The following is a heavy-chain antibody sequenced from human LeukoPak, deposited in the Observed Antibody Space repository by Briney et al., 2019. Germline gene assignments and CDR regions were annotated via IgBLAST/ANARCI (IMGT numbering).Heavy chain of an antibody. CDR1: GDSISYFY. V-gene: IGHV4-59*01. Sequence: SETLSLTCSVSGDSISYFYWSWIRQPPGKGLEWIGYIDYSGSTNYKPSLKRRVTISVDTSKNQFSLKLNSVTAADTAVYYCARDRALGSGKYYFDYWGQGTLVTVSS. J-gene: IGHJ4*02. D-gene: IGHD3-16*01. CDR2: IDYSGST. CDR3: ARDRALGSGKYYFDY.